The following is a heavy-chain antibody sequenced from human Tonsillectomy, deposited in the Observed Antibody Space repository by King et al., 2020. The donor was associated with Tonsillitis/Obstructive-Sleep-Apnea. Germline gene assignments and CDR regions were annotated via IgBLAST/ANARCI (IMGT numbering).Heavy chain of an antibody. Sequence: QLVQSGAEVKKPGASVKVSCKASGYTFTGYYMHWVRQAPGQGLEWMGRINPNSGGTNYAQKFQGRVTMTRDTSISTAYMELRRLGSDDTAVYYCARDRRHCSGGSCYYYMDVWGKGTTVTVSS. V-gene: IGHV1-2*06. D-gene: IGHD2-15*01. CDR1: GYTFTGYY. CDR2: INPNSGGT. J-gene: IGHJ6*03. CDR3: ARDRRHCSGGSCYYYMDV.